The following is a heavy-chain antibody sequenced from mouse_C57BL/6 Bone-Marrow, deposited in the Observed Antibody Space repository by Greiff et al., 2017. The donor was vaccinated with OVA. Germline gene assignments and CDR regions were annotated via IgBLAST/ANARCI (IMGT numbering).Heavy chain of an antibody. CDR3: AREGGLRDAY. CDR1: GYTFTSYG. D-gene: IGHD2-4*01. V-gene: IGHV1-81*01. J-gene: IGHJ3*01. CDR2: IYPRSGNT. Sequence: QVHVKQSGAELARPGASVKLSCKASGYTFTSYGISWVKQRTGQGLEWIGEIYPRSGNTYYNEKFKGKATLTADKSSSTAYMELRSLTSEDSAVYFCAREGGLRDAYWGQGTLVTVSA.